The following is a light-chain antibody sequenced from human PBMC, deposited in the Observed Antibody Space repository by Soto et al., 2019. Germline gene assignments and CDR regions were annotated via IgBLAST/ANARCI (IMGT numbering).Light chain of an antibody. J-gene: IGKJ2*01. CDR2: DAS. CDR1: QSINIW. V-gene: IGKV1-5*01. Sequence: IQMTQSPSTLSASVGDRVTITCRASQSINIWLAWYQQQAGKAPKLLIYDASTLENRVPLRFSGSGSWTEFTLTISGLQPDDVETYYSKQYNTFSYTFGQGTKLEIK. CDR3: KQYNTFSYT.